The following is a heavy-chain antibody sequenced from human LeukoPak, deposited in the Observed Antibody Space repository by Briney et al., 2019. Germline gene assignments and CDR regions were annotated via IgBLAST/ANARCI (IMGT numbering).Heavy chain of an antibody. CDR2: IYRSGST. Sequence: PSETLSLTSTVSGYSISSGSYWGWIRQPPGKGLEWVGTIYRSGSTYYNPSLKRRVTISVDTSKNQFSLRLSSVTAADTAVYYCARNAGDYTKPSDYWGQGTLVTVSS. V-gene: IGHV4-38-2*02. D-gene: IGHD4-11*01. CDR1: GYSISSGSY. CDR3: ARNAGDYTKPSDY. J-gene: IGHJ4*02.